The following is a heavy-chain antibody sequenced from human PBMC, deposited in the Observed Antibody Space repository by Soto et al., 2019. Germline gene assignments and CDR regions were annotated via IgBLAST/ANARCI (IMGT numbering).Heavy chain of an antibody. Sequence: SETLSLTCTVSGGSISSYYWSWIRQPAGKGLEWIGRIHTSGSTNYNPSLKSRVTMSVDTSKNQFSLKLSSVTAADTAVYYCARVGGYYDSSGYYPLYNWFDPWGQGTLVTVSS. D-gene: IGHD3-22*01. CDR1: GGSISSYY. V-gene: IGHV4-4*07. CDR3: ARVGGYYDSSGYYPLYNWFDP. CDR2: IHTSGST. J-gene: IGHJ5*02.